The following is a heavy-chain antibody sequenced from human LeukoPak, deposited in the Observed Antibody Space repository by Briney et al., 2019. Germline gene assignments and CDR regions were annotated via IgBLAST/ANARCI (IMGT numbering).Heavy chain of an antibody. CDR3: ARDGYGSGWDY. V-gene: IGHV4-34*01. Sequence: PSETLSLTCAVYGGSFNGYYWTWIRQPPGQGLEWIGEINHSGDTNYNPSLKSRVTISVDTSKNQFSLKLTSVTAADTAVYYCARDGYGSGWDYWGQGTLVTVSS. CDR2: INHSGDT. D-gene: IGHD3-10*01. CDR1: GGSFNGYY. J-gene: IGHJ4*02.